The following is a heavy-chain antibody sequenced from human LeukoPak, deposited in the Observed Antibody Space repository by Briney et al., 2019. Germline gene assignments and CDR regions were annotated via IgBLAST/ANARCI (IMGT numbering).Heavy chain of an antibody. CDR3: ARGVYIAAARYGY. CDR2: IYYSGTT. V-gene: IGHV4-59*01. J-gene: IGHJ4*02. CDR1: GFTFSSYA. D-gene: IGHD6-13*01. Sequence: GSLRLSCAASGFTFSSYAMSWIRQPPGKGLEWIGYIYYSGTTNYNPSLKSRVTISVDTSKNQFSLKLSSVTAADTAVYYCARGVYIAAARYGYWGQGTLVTVSS.